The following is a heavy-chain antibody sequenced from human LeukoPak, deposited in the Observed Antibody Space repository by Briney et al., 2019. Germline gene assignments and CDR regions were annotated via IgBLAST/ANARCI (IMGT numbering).Heavy chain of an antibody. D-gene: IGHD2-2*01. CDR3: AREGSGYCSSTSCYRYYGMDV. Sequence: PSETLSLTCTVSGGSISSYYWSWIRQPPGKGLEWIGYIYYSGSTNYNPSLKSRVTISVDTSKNQFSLKLSSVTAADTAVYYCAREGSGYCSSTSCYRYYGMDVWGQGTTVTVSS. CDR2: IYYSGST. J-gene: IGHJ6*02. CDR1: GGSISSYY. V-gene: IGHV4-59*12.